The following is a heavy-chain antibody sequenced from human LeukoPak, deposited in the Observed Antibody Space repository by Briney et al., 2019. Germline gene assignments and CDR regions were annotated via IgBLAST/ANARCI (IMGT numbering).Heavy chain of an antibody. CDR2: INSDGSST. CDR1: GFTFSSYW. Sequence: PGGSLRLSCAASGFTFSSYWMHWVRQAPGKGLVWVSRINSDGSSTTYADSVKGRFTISRDNSKNTLYLQMSSLRAEDTAVYYCVQSSPTIDYWGQGTLVTVSS. D-gene: IGHD5-12*01. J-gene: IGHJ4*02. V-gene: IGHV3-74*01. CDR3: VQSSPTIDY.